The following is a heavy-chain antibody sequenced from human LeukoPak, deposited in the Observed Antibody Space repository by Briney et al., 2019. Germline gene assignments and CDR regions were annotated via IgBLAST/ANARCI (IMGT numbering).Heavy chain of an antibody. V-gene: IGHV3-30-3*01. J-gene: IGHJ4*02. CDR2: ISYDGSNK. Sequence: GGSLRLSCAASGFTFSSYAMHWVRQAPGKGLEWVAVISYDGSNKYYADSVKGRFTISRDNSKNTLYLQMNSLRAEDTAVYYCARVRGQNEPNWDFDYWGQGTLVTVSS. CDR1: GFTFSSYA. D-gene: IGHD7-27*01. CDR3: ARVRGQNEPNWDFDY.